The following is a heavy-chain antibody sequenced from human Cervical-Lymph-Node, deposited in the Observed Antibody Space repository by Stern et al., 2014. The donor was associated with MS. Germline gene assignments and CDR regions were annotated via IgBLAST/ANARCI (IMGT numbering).Heavy chain of an antibody. V-gene: IGHV1-2*06. J-gene: IGHJ4*02. CDR1: GYSFTAYY. Sequence: VQLVESGAEVKKPGASVKVSCKTSGYSFTAYYVHWVRQAPGQGLEWMGRFNPRTGDTDSAQNFQGRVTMTGDTSSSTAYMELRRLRSDDTAVYYCHKFGEPTDSWGPGTLVTVSS. CDR3: HKFGEPTDS. D-gene: IGHD1-14*01. CDR2: FNPRTGDT.